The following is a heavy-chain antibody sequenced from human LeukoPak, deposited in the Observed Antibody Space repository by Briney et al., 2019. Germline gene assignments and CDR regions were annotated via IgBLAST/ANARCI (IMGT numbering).Heavy chain of an antibody. CDR1: GFTFSSYG. D-gene: IGHD2-21*02. CDR2: ISYDGSNK. Sequence: GRSLRLSCAASGFTFSSYGMHWVRQAPGKGLEWVAVISYDGSNKYYADSVKGRFTISRDNSKNTLYLQMNSLRAEDTAVYYCAKWRTAMDYWGQGTLVTVS. CDR3: AKWRTAMDY. J-gene: IGHJ4*02. V-gene: IGHV3-30*18.